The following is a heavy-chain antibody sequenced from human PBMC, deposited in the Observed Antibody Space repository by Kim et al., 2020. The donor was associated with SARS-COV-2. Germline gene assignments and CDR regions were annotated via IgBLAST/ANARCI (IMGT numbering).Heavy chain of an antibody. CDR2: IFYSGIT. V-gene: IGHV4-30-4*01. Sequence: SETLSLTCTVSGGPVSSGDDYWSWIRQPPGKGMEWIGYIFYSGITYYNRSLKSRVIISVDTSKNQFSLKLNSVTAADTAVYYCARESFGSGKYAFDMWGQGTMVTVSS. D-gene: IGHD3-10*01. CDR1: GGPVSSGDDY. CDR3: ARESFGSGKYAFDM. J-gene: IGHJ3*02.